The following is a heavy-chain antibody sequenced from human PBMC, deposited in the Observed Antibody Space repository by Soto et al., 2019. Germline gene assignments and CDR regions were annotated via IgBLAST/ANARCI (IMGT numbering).Heavy chain of an antibody. CDR1: GGSISSGDYY. D-gene: IGHD3-10*01. Sequence: QVQLQESGPGLVKPSQTLSLTCTVSGGSISSGDYYWSWIRQPPGKGLEWIGYIYYSGSTYYNPSLKSRVTISVDTSKNQFSLKLSSVTSADTAVYYCARASHTMVRGVKRYYYYGMDVWGQGTTVTVSS. J-gene: IGHJ6*02. CDR3: ARASHTMVRGVKRYYYYGMDV. CDR2: IYYSGST. V-gene: IGHV4-30-4*01.